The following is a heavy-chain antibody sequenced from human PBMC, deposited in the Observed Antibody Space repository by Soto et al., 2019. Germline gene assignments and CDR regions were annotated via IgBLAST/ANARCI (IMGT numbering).Heavy chain of an antibody. Sequence: ASVKVSCKASGYTFTNYGISWVRQAPGQGLEWMGWISAYNGNTNYAQKLQGRLTMTTDTSTSTAYMELRSLRSDDTAVYYCARVVSECSSGWCTEYFQHWGQGTLVTVSS. J-gene: IGHJ1*01. D-gene: IGHD6-19*01. CDR1: GYTFTNYG. CDR2: ISAYNGNT. V-gene: IGHV1-18*01. CDR3: ARVVSECSSGWCTEYFQH.